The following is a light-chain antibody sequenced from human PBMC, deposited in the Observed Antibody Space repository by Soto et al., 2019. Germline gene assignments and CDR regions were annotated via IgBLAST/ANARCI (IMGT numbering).Light chain of an antibody. CDR3: NAYAGSHNFI. V-gene: IGLV2-8*01. CDR1: SSDGGAYNY. Sequence: QPVLTPPPSASGSPGQSVTISCSGSSSDGGAYNYLTWYQQYPGNAPKLMIYDVSQRPAAVPDRFSGSKSGDTDSLTVPGLHAQDDADYYCNAYAGSHNFIFGSGTKVTV. J-gene: IGLJ6*01. CDR2: DVS.